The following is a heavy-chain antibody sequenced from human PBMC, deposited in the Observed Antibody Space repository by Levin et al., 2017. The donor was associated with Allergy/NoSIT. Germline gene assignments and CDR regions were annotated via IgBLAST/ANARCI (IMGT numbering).Heavy chain of an antibody. CDR2: ISGADEST. CDR1: GFSFSDFA. D-gene: IGHD2-2*01. J-gene: IGHJ4*02. V-gene: IGHV3-23*01. CDR3: VKCSNPYQQLIPAAMQFAH. Sequence: TGGSLRLSCAASGFSFSDFAMSWVRQTPTKGLEWISVISGADESTYYAESGKGRFTIARDKCKTTLSLHLSSLRPEDTVVYYCVKCSNPYQQLIPAAMQFAHWGQGTLVTVSS.